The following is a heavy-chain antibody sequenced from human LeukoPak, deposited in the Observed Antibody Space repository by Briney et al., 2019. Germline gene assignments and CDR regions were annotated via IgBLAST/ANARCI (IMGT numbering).Heavy chain of an antibody. D-gene: IGHD6-6*01. Sequence: PGGSLRLSCVASGFTFSYYAMSWVRQAPGKGLEWVSTISGSGGSTYYADSVKGRFTISRDNSKNTLYLQMNSLRAEDTAVYYCAKSIDYFDYWGQGTLVTVSS. J-gene: IGHJ4*02. CDR2: ISGSGGST. CDR1: GFTFSYYA. CDR3: AKSIDYFDY. V-gene: IGHV3-23*01.